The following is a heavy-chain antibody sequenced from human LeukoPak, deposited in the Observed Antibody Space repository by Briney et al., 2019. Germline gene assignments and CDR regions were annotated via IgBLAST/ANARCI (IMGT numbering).Heavy chain of an antibody. CDR1: GGSISSYY. D-gene: IGHD3-22*01. V-gene: IGHV4-59*08. Sequence: SDTLSLTCTVSGGSISSYYWSWIRQPPGKGLEWIGYIYYSGSTNYNPSRKSGVTISVATSKNQFSLKLSYVTAADTAVYYCARSESDSSGYFLDAFDIWGQGTMVTVSS. J-gene: IGHJ3*02. CDR2: IYYSGST. CDR3: ARSESDSSGYFLDAFDI.